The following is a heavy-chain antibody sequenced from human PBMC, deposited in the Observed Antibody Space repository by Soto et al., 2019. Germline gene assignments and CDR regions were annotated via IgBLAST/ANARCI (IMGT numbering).Heavy chain of an antibody. CDR1: GFDVSTSS. CDR2: IDNGGTT. J-gene: IGHJ6*02. CDR3: ATILTTMTPEEHVYYGLDV. V-gene: IGHV3-66*01. Sequence: VQLVESGGGLVQPGGSLRLSCAGSGFDVSTSSMNWVRQAPGKGLEWVSVIDNGGTTDHADSVKGRFTISRDVSKNTLYLHMNSLRAEDTAVYYCATILTTMTPEEHVYYGLDVWGQGTTVTVSS. D-gene: IGHD2-15*01.